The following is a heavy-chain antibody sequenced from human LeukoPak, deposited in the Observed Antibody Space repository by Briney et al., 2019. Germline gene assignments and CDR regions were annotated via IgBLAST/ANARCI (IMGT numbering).Heavy chain of an antibody. CDR1: GYTFTSYG. D-gene: IGHD3-3*02. V-gene: IGHV1-18*01. Sequence: GASVKVSCKASGYTFTSYGISWVRQAPGQGLEWMGWISAYNGNTNYAQKLQGRVTMTTDTSTSTAYMELRSLRSDDTAVYYCARLDFIFDPNYYYIDYWGQGTLVTVSS. CDR2: ISAYNGNT. J-gene: IGHJ4*02. CDR3: ARLDFIFDPNYYYIDY.